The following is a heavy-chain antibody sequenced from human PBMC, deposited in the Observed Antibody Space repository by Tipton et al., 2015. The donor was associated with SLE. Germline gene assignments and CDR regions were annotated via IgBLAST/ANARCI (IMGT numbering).Heavy chain of an antibody. J-gene: IGHJ6*02. CDR2: ISYDGSNK. Sequence: SLRLSCAASGFTFFTYAMHWVRQAPGKGLEWVAVISYDGSNKYYADSVKGRFTISRDNSKNTLYVQMNSLRAEDTAVYYCARDLMGPTGYGMDVWGQGTTVTVSS. V-gene: IGHV3-30*04. CDR3: ARDLMGPTGYGMDV. CDR1: GFTFFTYA. D-gene: IGHD1-26*01.